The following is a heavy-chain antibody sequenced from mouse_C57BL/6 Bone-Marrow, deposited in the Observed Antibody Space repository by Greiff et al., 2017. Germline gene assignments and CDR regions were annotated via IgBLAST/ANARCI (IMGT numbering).Heavy chain of an antibody. J-gene: IGHJ2*01. D-gene: IGHD1-1*01. CDR1: GYTFTSYW. V-gene: IGHV1-69*01. CDR3: ARWRATVVAGDYFDY. Sequence: VQLQQPGAELVMPGASVKLSCKASGYTFTSYWMHWVKQRPGQGLEWIGEIDPSDSYTNYNQKFKGKSTLTVDKSSSTAYMQLSSLTSEDSAVDYCARWRATVVAGDYFDYWGQGTTLTVSS. CDR2: IDPSDSYT.